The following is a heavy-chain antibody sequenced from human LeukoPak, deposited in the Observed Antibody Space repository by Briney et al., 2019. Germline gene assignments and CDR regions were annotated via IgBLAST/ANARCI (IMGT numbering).Heavy chain of an antibody. Sequence: SETLSLTCAVSGASIASHSWWSWVRQPPGKGLEWIGSVYYGRSPYFNPSLESRATISVDTSKNHFSLKMSSVTAADTAVYYCARSSGTGTFSYWGQGTLVTVSS. V-gene: IGHV4-39*02. CDR2: VYYGRSP. D-gene: IGHD6-25*01. J-gene: IGHJ4*02. CDR3: ARSSGTGTFSY. CDR1: GASIASHSW.